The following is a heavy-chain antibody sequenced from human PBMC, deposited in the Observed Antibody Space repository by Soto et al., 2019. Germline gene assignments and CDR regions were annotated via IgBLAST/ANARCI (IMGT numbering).Heavy chain of an antibody. CDR3: TRAGRWLHQDNWYFDL. Sequence: GGSLRLSCAASGFTFSGSAMHWVRQASGKGLEWVGRIRSKANSYATAYAASVKGRFTISRDDSKNTAYLQMNSLKTEDTAVYYCTRAGRWLHQDNWYFDLWGRGTLVTVSS. V-gene: IGHV3-73*01. D-gene: IGHD6-19*01. CDR2: IRSKANSYAT. CDR1: GFTFSGSA. J-gene: IGHJ2*01.